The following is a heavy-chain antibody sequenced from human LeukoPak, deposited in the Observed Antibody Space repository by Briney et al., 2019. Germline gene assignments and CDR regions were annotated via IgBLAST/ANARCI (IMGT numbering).Heavy chain of an antibody. CDR2: ITSGSSYI. V-gene: IGHV3-21*01. J-gene: IGHJ4*02. CDR1: GFTFSTYN. Sequence: GGSLRLSCAAAGFTFSTYNMNWVRQAPGKGLEWVSSITSGSSYIFYADSVKGRFTISRDNAKNSLYLQMNSLRADDTAVYYCATYSGTCRDYWGQGTLVTVSS. CDR3: ATYSGTCRDY. D-gene: IGHD1-26*01.